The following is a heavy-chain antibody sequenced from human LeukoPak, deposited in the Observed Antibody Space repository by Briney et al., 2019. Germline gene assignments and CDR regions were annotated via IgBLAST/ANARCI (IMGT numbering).Heavy chain of an antibody. CDR2: IYYSGST. CDR3: ARDGSDTPMVYIDYADAFDI. D-gene: IGHD5-18*01. CDR1: GASISSSSYY. V-gene: IGHV4-39*02. Sequence: SETLSLTCTVSGASISSSSYYWGWIRQPPGKGLEWIGSIYYSGSTYYNPSLKSRVTISVDTSKNQFSLKLSSVTAADTAVYYCARDGSDTPMVYIDYADAFDIWGQGTMVTVSS. J-gene: IGHJ3*02.